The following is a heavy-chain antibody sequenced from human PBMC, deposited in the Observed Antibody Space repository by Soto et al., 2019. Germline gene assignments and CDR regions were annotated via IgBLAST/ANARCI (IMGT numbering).Heavy chain of an antibody. CDR3: ARGWVWFGDWGYFDY. CDR2: INHSGST. CDR1: GGSFSGYY. Sequence: QVQLQQWGAGLLKPSETLSLTCAVYGGSFSGYYWSWIRQPPGKGLEWIGEINHSGSTNYNPSLKSRVTISVDTSKNQFSLKLSSVTAADTAAYYCARGWVWFGDWGYFDYWGQGTLVTVSS. J-gene: IGHJ4*02. D-gene: IGHD3-10*01. V-gene: IGHV4-34*01.